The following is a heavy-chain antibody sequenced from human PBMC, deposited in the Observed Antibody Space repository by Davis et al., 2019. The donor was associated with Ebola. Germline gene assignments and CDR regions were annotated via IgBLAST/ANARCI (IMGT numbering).Heavy chain of an antibody. V-gene: IGHV3-23*01. CDR3: AKEGAGSGGWGPAGY. CDR2: TSGKGTST. Sequence: GGSLRLSCVASGFTFSTYAMSWVRQAPGKGLEWVAGTSGKGTSTDYADSVKGRFTVSRDNSKNTLYLQMNSLRAEDTAVYYCAKEGAGSGGWGPAGYWGQGTLVTVSS. J-gene: IGHJ4*02. D-gene: IGHD6-19*01. CDR1: GFTFSTYA.